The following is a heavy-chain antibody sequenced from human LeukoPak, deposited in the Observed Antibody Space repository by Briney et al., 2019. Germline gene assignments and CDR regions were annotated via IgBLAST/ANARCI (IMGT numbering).Heavy chain of an antibody. V-gene: IGHV3-66*02. CDR1: GFPLSSNY. Sequence: GSLSLSCAASGFPLSSNYMSWVRPAPGKGLEWVSVIYSGGSTYYADSVEGRFTISRDNSKNTLYLQINSLRAEDTAVYYCARGDFSVNWGQGTLVTVSS. CDR2: IYSGGST. CDR3: ARGDFSVN. D-gene: IGHD2/OR15-2a*01. J-gene: IGHJ4*02.